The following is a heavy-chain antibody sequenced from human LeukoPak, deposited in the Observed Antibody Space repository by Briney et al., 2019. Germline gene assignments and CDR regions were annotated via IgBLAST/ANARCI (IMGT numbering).Heavy chain of an antibody. V-gene: IGHV1-69*13. Sequence: ASVKVSCKASGGTFSSYAISWVRQAPGQGLEWMGGIIPIFGTANYAQKFQGRVTITADESTSTAYMELSSLRSEDTAVYYCASGPTYYYDSSGYYSFDYWGQGTLVTVSS. CDR1: GGTFSSYA. CDR2: IIPIFGTA. J-gene: IGHJ4*02. CDR3: ASGPTYYYDSSGYYSFDY. D-gene: IGHD3-22*01.